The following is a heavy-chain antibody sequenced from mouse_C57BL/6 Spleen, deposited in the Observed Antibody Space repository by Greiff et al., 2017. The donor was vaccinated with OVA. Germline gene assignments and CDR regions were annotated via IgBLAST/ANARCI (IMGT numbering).Heavy chain of an antibody. CDR3: ARSGLDY. CDR2: ISSGSSTI. J-gene: IGHJ2*01. Sequence: VTLVESGGGLVKPGGSLKLSCAASGFTFSDYGMHWVRQAPEKGLEWVAYISSGSSTIYYADTVKGRFTISRDNAKNTLFLQMTRLRSEDTALYYCARSGLDYWGQGTTLTVSS. D-gene: IGHD4-1*01. CDR1: GFTFSDYG. V-gene: IGHV5-17*01.